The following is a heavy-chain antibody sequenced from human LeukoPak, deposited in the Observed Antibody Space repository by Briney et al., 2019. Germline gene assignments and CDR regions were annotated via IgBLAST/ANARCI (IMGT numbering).Heavy chain of an antibody. CDR3: ARLTRAAAGGHFDY. V-gene: IGHV4-59*01. Sequence: SETLSLTCTVSGGSISSYYWSWIRQPPGKGLEWIGYIYYSGSTNYNPSLKSRVTISIDTSKNQFSLKLSSVTAADTAVYYCARLTRAAAGGHFDYWGQGTLVTVSS. D-gene: IGHD6-13*01. CDR1: GGSISSYY. CDR2: IYYSGST. J-gene: IGHJ4*02.